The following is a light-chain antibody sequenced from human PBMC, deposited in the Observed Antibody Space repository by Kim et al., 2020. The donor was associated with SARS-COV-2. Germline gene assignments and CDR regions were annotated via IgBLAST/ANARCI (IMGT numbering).Light chain of an antibody. CDR2: DAS. J-gene: IGKJ4*01. V-gene: IGKV3-11*01. CDR3: QQRYSWPLA. Sequence: CSPGEGPALPCRASHSLRNFLAWYQQKPGQAPRLVMYDASIRAPGVPARFSGSGSGTDFTLTISNLEPEDFAVYYCQQRYSWPLAFGGGTKVDIK. CDR1: HSLRNF.